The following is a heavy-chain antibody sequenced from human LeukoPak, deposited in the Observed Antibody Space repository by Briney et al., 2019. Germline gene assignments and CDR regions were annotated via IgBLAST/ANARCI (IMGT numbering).Heavy chain of an antibody. CDR3: VRDSRYGSGWFEDGLDF. V-gene: IGHV4-59*01. D-gene: IGHD6-13*01. CDR2: INDRGSA. CDR1: GDSFRSYY. J-gene: IGHJ6*02. Sequence: SETLSLTCTVSGDSFRSYYWSWIRQPPGQGLEWLGHINDRGSANYNPSLQGRVNISIDTSKNQFSLKVNSVTAADTAVYYCVRDSRYGSGWFEDGLDFWGQGTTVTVSS.